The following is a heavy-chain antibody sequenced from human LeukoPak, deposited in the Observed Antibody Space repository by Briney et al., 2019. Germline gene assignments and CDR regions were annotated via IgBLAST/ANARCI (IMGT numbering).Heavy chain of an antibody. Sequence: SETLPLTCTVSGGSISSGDYYWSWIRQPPGKGLEWIGYIYYSGITHYNPSLKSRVAISVDTSKNQFSRKLSSVTAADAAVYYCARYFDFWSGYPSFDYWGQGTLVTVSS. V-gene: IGHV4-30-4*08. CDR2: IYYSGIT. CDR3: ARYFDFWSGYPSFDY. CDR1: GGSISSGDYY. D-gene: IGHD3-3*01. J-gene: IGHJ4*02.